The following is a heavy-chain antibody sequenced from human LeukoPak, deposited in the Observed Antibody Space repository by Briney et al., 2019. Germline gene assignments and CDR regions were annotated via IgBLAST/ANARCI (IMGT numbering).Heavy chain of an antibody. Sequence: SESLSLTCTVSGGSNRSYYWSWIRQPPGKGLGWIGDIYYSGSTNYNPSLKSRVSISVDTSENQFSLTLSSVTAADTAVYYCARTGSTVTMLYPFDHWGQGTLATVSS. D-gene: IGHD4-17*01. V-gene: IGHV4-59*01. CDR1: GGSNRSYY. CDR2: IYYSGST. CDR3: ARTGSTVTMLYPFDH. J-gene: IGHJ4*02.